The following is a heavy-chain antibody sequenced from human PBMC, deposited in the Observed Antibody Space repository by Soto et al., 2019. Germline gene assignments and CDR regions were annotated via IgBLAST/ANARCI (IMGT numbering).Heavy chain of an antibody. J-gene: IGHJ5*02. V-gene: IGHV1-18*01. CDR2: ISAYNGNT. CDR3: ARDRGYYVQYAVDWFGP. Sequence: WASVKVSCKASGYTFTSYGISWVRQAPGQGLEWMGWISAYNGNTNYAQKLQGRVTMTTDTSTSTAYMELRSLRSDDTAVYYCARDRGYYVQYAVDWFGPWGQGTLVTVSS. CDR1: GYTFTSYG. D-gene: IGHD3-10*02.